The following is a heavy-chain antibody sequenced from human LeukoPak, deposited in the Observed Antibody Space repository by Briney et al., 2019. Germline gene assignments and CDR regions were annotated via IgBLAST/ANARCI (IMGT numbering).Heavy chain of an antibody. J-gene: IGHJ4*02. CDR2: INWNGGST. V-gene: IGHV3-20*04. D-gene: IGHD6-13*01. CDR1: GSTFDDYG. CDR3: ARDHSSSWSYYFDY. Sequence: GGSLRLSCAASGSTFDDYGMSWVRQAPGKGLEWVSGINWNGGSTGYADSVKGRFTISRDNAKNSLYLQMNSLRAEDTALYYCARDHSSSWSYYFDYWGQGTLVTVSS.